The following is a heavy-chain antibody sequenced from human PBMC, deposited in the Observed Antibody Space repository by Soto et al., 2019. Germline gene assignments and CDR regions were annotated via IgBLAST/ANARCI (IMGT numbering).Heavy chain of an antibody. V-gene: IGHV1-46*01. Sequence: GSVKVSCKGSGYTLTRYYMPLVRQGPGKRVEWVGINRPSGGSTTYAQKFQGRVNMTRDTSTSTVYMELSSLRSEDTGVYYCAGERNTISMDVWGQGTTVTVSS. J-gene: IGHJ6*02. CDR3: AGERNTISMDV. D-gene: IGHD4-4*01. CDR1: GYTLTRYY. CDR2: NRPSGGST.